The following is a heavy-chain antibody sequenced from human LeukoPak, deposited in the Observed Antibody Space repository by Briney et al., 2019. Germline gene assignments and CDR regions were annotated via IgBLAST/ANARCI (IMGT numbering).Heavy chain of an antibody. V-gene: IGHV3-7*01. D-gene: IGHD3-16*01. CDR2: IKQDGSEK. CDR3: ARDKFGGTDY. CDR1: GFTFSTSW. Sequence: PGGFLRLSCAASGFTFSTSWMSWVRQAPGKGLEWVANIKQDGSEKYYVDSVKGRFTISRDNAKNSLYLQMKSLRAEDTAVYYCARDKFGGTDYWGQGTLVTVSS. J-gene: IGHJ4*02.